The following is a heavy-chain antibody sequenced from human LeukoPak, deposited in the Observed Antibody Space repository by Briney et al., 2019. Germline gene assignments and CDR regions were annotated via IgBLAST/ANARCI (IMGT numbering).Heavy chain of an antibody. CDR2: IKQDGREK. CDR3: ARDPYSSGWPSYYYYGMDV. V-gene: IGHV3-7*01. D-gene: IGHD6-19*01. Sequence: MSWVRQXPGKGLEWVANIKQDGREKYYVDSVKGRFTISRDNAKNSLYLQMNSLRAEDTAVYYCARDPYSSGWPSYYYYGMDVWGQGTTVTVSS. J-gene: IGHJ6*02.